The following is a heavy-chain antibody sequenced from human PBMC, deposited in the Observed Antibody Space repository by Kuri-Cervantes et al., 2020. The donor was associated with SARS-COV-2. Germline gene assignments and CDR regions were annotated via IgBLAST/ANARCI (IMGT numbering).Heavy chain of an antibody. D-gene: IGHD2-15*01. V-gene: IGHV3-30*18. J-gene: IGHJ4*02. Sequence: GGSLRLSCAASGFTFSSYSMNWVRQAPGKGLEWVAVISYDGSNKYYADSVKGRFTISRDNSKNTLYLQMNSLRTEDTAVYYCAKDQHGIVVVVAAIEYWGQGTLVTVSS. CDR2: ISYDGSNK. CDR3: AKDQHGIVVVVAAIEY. CDR1: GFTFSSYS.